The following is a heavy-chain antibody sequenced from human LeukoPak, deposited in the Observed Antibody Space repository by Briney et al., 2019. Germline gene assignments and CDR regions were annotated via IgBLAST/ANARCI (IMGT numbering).Heavy chain of an antibody. J-gene: IGHJ5*02. V-gene: IGHV4-39*02. D-gene: IGHD3-22*01. CDR1: GGSISSSRYY. Sequence: PSETLSLTCTVSGGSISSSRYYWAWIRQPPGKGLEWIGNIYYTGSTFYNPSLKNRVTISRDTSKSRFSLRLNSVTAADTAVYYCARRGGYYPNWFDPWGQGALVTVSS. CDR2: IYYTGST. CDR3: ARRGGYYPNWFDP.